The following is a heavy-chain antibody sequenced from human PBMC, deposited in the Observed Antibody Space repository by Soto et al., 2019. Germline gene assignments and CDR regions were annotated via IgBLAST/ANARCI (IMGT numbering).Heavy chain of an antibody. Sequence: SVKVSCKASGGTFSSYAISWVRQAPGQGLEWMGGIIPIFGTANYAQKFQGRVTITADKSTSTAYMELSSLRSEDTAVYYCARDKDSSGIFDYWGQGTLVTVSS. CDR1: GGTFSSYA. CDR3: ARDKDSSGIFDY. D-gene: IGHD3-22*01. V-gene: IGHV1-69*06. J-gene: IGHJ4*02. CDR2: IIPIFGTA.